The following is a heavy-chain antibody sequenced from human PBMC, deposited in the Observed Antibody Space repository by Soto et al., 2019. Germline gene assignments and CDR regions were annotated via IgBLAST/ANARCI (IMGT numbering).Heavy chain of an antibody. CDR1: GFTFSSYS. Sequence: TGGSLRLSCAASGFTFSSYSMYWVRQAPGKGLEWVSYISSSSSTIYYADSVKGRFTISRDNAKNSLYLQMNSLRDEDTAVYYCTGGTTPRLKGAFDYWGQGTLVTVSS. J-gene: IGHJ4*02. CDR3: TGGTTPRLKGAFDY. D-gene: IGHD1-1*01. CDR2: ISSSSSTI. V-gene: IGHV3-48*02.